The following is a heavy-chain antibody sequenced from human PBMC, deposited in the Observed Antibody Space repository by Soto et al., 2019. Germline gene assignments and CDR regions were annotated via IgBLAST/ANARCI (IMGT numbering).Heavy chain of an antibody. Sequence: GSLRLSCSASGFTFSSYAMHWVRQAPGKGLEYVSAISSNGGSTYYADSVKGRFTISRDNSKNTLYLQMSSLRAEDTAVYYCVKGELHGSAAYYYYGMDVWGQGTTVTVSS. CDR1: GFTFSSYA. CDR2: ISSNGGST. J-gene: IGHJ6*02. CDR3: VKGELHGSAAYYYYGMDV. V-gene: IGHV3-64D*06. D-gene: IGHD1-26*01.